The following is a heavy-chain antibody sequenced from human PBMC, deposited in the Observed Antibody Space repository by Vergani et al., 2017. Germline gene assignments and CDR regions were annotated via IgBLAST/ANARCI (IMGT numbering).Heavy chain of an antibody. D-gene: IGHD3-10*01. CDR2: IKQDGSEK. Sequence: VQLQESGPGLVKPSQTLSLTCTVSGGSISSGGYYWSWIRQHPGKGLEWVANIKQDGSEKYYVDSVKGRFTISRDNAKNSLYLQMNSLRAEDTAVYYCASGKIWFGELGKDYWGQGTLVTVSS. V-gene: IGHV3-7*01. CDR3: ASGKIWFGELGKDY. CDR1: GGSISSGGYY. J-gene: IGHJ4*02.